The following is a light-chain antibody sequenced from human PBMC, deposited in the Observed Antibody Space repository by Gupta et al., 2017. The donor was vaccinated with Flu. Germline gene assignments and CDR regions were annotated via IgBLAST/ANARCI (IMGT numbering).Light chain of an antibody. Sequence: DIVMTQSPDSLAVSLGERATINCKSSQSVLYSSNNKNYLAWYQQKPGQPPKLLIYWASTRDSGVPDRFSGSGSGTDFTLTISSLQAEDVAVYYCQQDDRTPYIFGQGTKMETK. CDR3: QQDDRTPYI. V-gene: IGKV4-1*01. CDR1: QSVLYSSNNKNY. J-gene: IGKJ2*01. CDR2: WAS.